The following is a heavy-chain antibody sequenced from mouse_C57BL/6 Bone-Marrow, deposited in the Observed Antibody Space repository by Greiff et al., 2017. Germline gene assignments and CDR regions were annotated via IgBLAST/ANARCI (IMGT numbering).Heavy chain of an antibody. CDR3: ARSGVYGSSLYWYFDV. V-gene: IGHV1-53*01. Sequence: QVQLQQPGTELVKPGASVKLSCKASGYTFTSYWMHWVKQRPGQGLEWIGNINPNNGGSNYNEKFKNKATLTVDKSSSTTYMQLSSLTSEDPAVYFCARSGVYGSSLYWYFDVWGTGTTVTVSS. D-gene: IGHD1-1*01. CDR2: INPNNGGS. J-gene: IGHJ1*03. CDR1: GYTFTSYW.